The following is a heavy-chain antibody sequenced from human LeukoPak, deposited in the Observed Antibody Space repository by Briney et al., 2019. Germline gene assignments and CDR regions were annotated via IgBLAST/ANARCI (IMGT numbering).Heavy chain of an antibody. J-gene: IGHJ2*01. CDR2: IYYDGST. V-gene: IGHV4-59*01. CDR3: ARDLSASGNFRSYWYFDL. Sequence: SETLSLTCTVSGGSISSYYWSWIRQPPGRGLEWIGYIYYDGSTDYNPSLKSRVTISLDTSKKQFSLKLSSVTAADAAVYYCARDLSASGNFRSYWYFDLWGRGTLVTVSS. D-gene: IGHD3-10*01. CDR1: GGSISSYY.